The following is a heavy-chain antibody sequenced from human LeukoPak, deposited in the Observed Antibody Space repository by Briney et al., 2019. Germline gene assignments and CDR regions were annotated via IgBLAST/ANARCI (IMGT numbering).Heavy chain of an antibody. CDR3: ARDVGYRSWFDP. J-gene: IGHJ5*02. CDR2: ISANGVST. Sequence: PGGSLRLSCAASGFTFRSFAMSWVRQAPGKGLEWVSSISANGVSTYYADSVKGRFTISRGNSKNTLYLQMNSLRAEDTAVYYCARDVGYRSWFDPWGQGTLVIVSS. CDR1: GFTFRSFA. V-gene: IGHV3-23*01. D-gene: IGHD5-18*01.